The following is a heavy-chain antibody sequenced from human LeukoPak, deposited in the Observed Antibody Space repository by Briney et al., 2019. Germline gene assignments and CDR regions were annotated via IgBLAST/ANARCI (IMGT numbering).Heavy chain of an antibody. D-gene: IGHD3-22*01. J-gene: IGHJ5*02. V-gene: IGHV4-59*01. Sequence: KASETLSLTCSVSGGSISSYYWNWIRQTPGKGLEWIGYIYSSGSTRYNPSLKSRVTLSVDTSKNQFSLKLSSVTAADTAVYYCARDVGYFYETSGAYYGGWFDPWGQGTLVTVSS. CDR3: ARDVGYFYETSGAYYGGWFDP. CDR1: GGSISSYY. CDR2: IYSSGST.